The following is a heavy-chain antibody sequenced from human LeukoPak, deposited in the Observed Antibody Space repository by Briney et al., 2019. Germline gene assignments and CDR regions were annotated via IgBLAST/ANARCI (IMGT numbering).Heavy chain of an antibody. CDR2: IKQDGSEK. V-gene: IGHV3-7*03. J-gene: IGHJ4*02. Sequence: GGSLRLSCAASGFTFSSYWMSWVRQAPGKGLEWVANIKQDGSEKYYVDSVKGRFTISRDNSKNTLYLQMNSLRAEDTAVYYCAKDIGRAAPYYFDYWGQGTLVTVSS. D-gene: IGHD6-6*01. CDR1: GFTFSSYW. CDR3: AKDIGRAAPYYFDY.